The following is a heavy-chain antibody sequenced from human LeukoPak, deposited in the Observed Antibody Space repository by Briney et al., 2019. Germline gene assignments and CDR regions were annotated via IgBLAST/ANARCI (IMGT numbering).Heavy chain of an antibody. D-gene: IGHD6-6*01. CDR3: ARAGSSSSIAARRFQAFDI. CDR2: ISAYNGNT. CDR1: GYTFTSYG. V-gene: IGHV1-18*01. J-gene: IGHJ3*02. Sequence: ASVKVSCKASGYTFTSYGISWVRQAPGQGLEWMGWISAYNGNTNYAQKLQGRVTMTTDTSTSTAYMELRSLRSDDTAVYYCARAGSSSSIAARRFQAFDIWGQGTMVTVSS.